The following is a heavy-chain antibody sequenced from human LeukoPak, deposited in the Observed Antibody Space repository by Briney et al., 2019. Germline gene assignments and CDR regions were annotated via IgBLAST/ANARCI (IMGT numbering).Heavy chain of an antibody. D-gene: IGHD6-6*01. V-gene: IGHV1-46*01. CDR1: GYTFTSYY. CDR3: ARGGIAARHYFDY. Sequence: ASVKVSCKASGYTFTSYYMHWVRQPPGQGLEWMGIINPSGGSTSYAQQPQGRVTMTRNTSTSTDYMVLSSLRSEDTAVYYCARGGIAARHYFDYWGQGTLVTVSS. CDR2: INPSGGST. J-gene: IGHJ4*02.